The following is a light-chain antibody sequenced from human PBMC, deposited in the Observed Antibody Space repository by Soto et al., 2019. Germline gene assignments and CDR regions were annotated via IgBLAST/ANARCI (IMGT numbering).Light chain of an antibody. V-gene: IGKV1-39*01. Sequence: DIQMTQSPSSLSASVGDRVTISCRASQTITTYLNWYQQKPGKAPQLLIYGASILQSGVPSRFTGSGSGTDFTLTISSLQPDDLATYHCQQTHSTPRTFGQGTKVAIK. J-gene: IGKJ1*01. CDR3: QQTHSTPRT. CDR1: QTITTY. CDR2: GAS.